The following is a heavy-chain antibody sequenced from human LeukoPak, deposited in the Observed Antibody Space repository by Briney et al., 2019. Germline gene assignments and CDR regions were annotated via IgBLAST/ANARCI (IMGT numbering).Heavy chain of an antibody. J-gene: IGHJ4*02. CDR2: ISYDGSNK. Sequence: PGGSLRLSCAASGFTFSSYGMPWVRQAPGKGLEWVAVISYDGSNKYYADSVKGQFTISRDNSKNTLYLQMNSLRAEDTAVYYCAKGSSSWYILGYWGQGTLVTVSS. CDR3: AKGSSSWYILGY. D-gene: IGHD6-13*01. CDR1: GFTFSSYG. V-gene: IGHV3-30*18.